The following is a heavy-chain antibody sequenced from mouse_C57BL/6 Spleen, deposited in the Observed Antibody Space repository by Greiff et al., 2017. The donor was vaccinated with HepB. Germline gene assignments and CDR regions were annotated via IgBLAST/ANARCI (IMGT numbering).Heavy chain of an antibody. J-gene: IGHJ2*01. V-gene: IGHV1-50*01. Sequence: QVQLQQPGAELVKPGASVKLSCKASGYTFTSYWMQWVKQRPGQGLEWIGEIDPSDSYTNYNQKFKGNATLTVDTSSSTAYMQLSSLTSEDSAVYYCARLDQGYFDYWGQGTTLTVSS. CDR3: ARLDQGYFDY. D-gene: IGHD3-2*02. CDR2: IDPSDSYT. CDR1: GYTFTSYW.